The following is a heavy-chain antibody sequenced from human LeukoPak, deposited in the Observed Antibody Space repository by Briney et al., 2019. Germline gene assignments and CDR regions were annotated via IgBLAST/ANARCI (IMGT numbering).Heavy chain of an antibody. CDR1: TGSISTYY. CDR2: IYHGGTT. J-gene: IGHJ4*02. Sequence: SETLSLTCSVSTGSISTYYWSGIRQSPGKGLEWIGYIYHGGTTSYNPSLKRRVTISVDSPKSQFFLRLTSLTAADTALYYCARHGGSLDYFDSWGPGSLVIVSS. V-gene: IGHV4-59*08. CDR3: ARHGGSLDYFDS. D-gene: IGHD2-15*01.